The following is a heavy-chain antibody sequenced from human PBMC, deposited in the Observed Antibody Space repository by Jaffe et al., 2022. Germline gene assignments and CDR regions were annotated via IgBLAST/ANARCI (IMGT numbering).Heavy chain of an antibody. V-gene: IGHV3-30*18. CDR1: GFTFSSYG. J-gene: IGHJ6*03. D-gene: IGHD2-15*01. CDR3: AKELGYCSGGSCYYYYYYMDV. CDR2: ISYDGSNK. Sequence: QVQLVESGGGVVQPGRSLRLSCAASGFTFSSYGMHWVRQAPGKGLEWVAVISYDGSNKYYADSVKGRFTISRDNSKNTLYLQMNSLRAEDTAVYYCAKELGYCSGGSCYYYYYYMDVWGKGTTVTVSS.